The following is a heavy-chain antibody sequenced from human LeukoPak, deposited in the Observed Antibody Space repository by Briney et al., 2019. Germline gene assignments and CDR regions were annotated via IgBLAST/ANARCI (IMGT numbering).Heavy chain of an antibody. CDR2: IRSKAYGGTT. CDR3: TRDLHGSGSYMVTRTYYFDY. CDR1: GFTFGDYA. D-gene: IGHD3-10*01. J-gene: IGHJ4*02. V-gene: IGHV3-49*03. Sequence: GGSLRLSCTASGFTFGDYAMSWFRQAPGKGLEWVGFIRSKAYGGTTEYAASVKGRFTIPRDDSKSIAYLQMNSLKTEDTAVYYCTRDLHGSGSYMVTRTYYFDYWGQGTLVTVSS.